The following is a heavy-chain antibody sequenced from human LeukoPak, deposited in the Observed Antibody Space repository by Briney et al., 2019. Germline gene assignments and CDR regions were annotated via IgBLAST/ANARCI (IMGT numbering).Heavy chain of an antibody. J-gene: IGHJ4*02. CDR2: ISYDGSNK. Sequence: GRSLRLSCAASGFTFSSYGMHWVRQAPGKGLEWVAVISYDGSNKYYADSVKGRFTISRDNSKNTLYLQMNSLRAEDTAVYYCARDRPHDFWSGYYGPIWGQGTLVTVSS. CDR1: GFTFSSYG. V-gene: IGHV3-30*19. CDR3: ARDRPHDFWSGYYGPI. D-gene: IGHD3-3*01.